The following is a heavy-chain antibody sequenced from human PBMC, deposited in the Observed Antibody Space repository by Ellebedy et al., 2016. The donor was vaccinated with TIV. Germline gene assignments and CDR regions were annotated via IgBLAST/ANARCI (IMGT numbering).Heavy chain of an antibody. J-gene: IGHJ6*03. CDR3: ARVQLELLTVESYYYYMDV. Sequence: SETLSLTCTVSGASVSSGSFYWNWIRQSPGKGLEWIGYLYYTGSTNYNPSLKSRVTISVDTSKNQFSLRLSSVSAADTAVYYCARVQLELLTVESYYYYMDVWGKGTTVTVSS. CDR2: LYYTGST. CDR1: GASVSSGSFY. V-gene: IGHV4-61*01. D-gene: IGHD1-26*01.